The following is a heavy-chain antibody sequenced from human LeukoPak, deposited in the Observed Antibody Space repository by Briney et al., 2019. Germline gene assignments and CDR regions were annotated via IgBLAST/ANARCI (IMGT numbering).Heavy chain of an antibody. CDR2: IKQHGTEK. Sequence: PGGSLRLSCATSGFTFSSYWMSWVRQAPGKGLEWVANIKQHGTEKYYVDSVKGRFTISRDNAKNSLYLQMNSLRAEDTAVYYCAREGWLRDFDYWGQGTLVTVSS. V-gene: IGHV3-7*01. CDR3: AREGWLRDFDY. D-gene: IGHD5-12*01. J-gene: IGHJ4*02. CDR1: GFTFSSYW.